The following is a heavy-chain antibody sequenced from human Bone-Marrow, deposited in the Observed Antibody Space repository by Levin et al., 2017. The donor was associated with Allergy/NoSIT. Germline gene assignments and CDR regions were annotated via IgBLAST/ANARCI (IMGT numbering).Heavy chain of an antibody. D-gene: IGHD2-15*01. J-gene: IGHJ4*02. Sequence: VSGPTLVKPTQTLTLTCAFSGFSLHTTGVAVAWIRQPPGKALEWLGLIFWDDVKRYRPSLNNRVTITTDALKDAVGLTLTNGDPLDTATYFCAHRVHSRGLAMGGYFDFWGQGILVTVSS. V-gene: IGHV2-5*02. CDR3: AHRVHSRGLAMGGYFDF. CDR2: IFWDDVK. CDR1: GFSLHTTGVA.